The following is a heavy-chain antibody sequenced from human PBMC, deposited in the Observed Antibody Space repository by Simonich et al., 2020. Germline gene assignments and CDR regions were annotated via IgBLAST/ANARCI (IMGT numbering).Heavy chain of an antibody. Sequence: QVQLVQSGAEVKTPGASLKDSCTASGYTLTGYYMHWGRQAPGQGLEWMGWINPNSGGTNYAQKFQGRVTMTRDTSISTAYMELSRLRSDDTAVYYCARVRFEAFDIWGQGTMVTVSS. CDR3: ARVRFEAFDI. CDR1: GYTLTGYY. V-gene: IGHV1-2*02. CDR2: INPNSGGT. J-gene: IGHJ3*02.